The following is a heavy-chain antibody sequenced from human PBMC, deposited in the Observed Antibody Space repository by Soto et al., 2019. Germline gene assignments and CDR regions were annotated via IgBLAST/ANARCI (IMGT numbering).Heavy chain of an antibody. J-gene: IGHJ6*02. CDR2: IYPGDSDT. Sequence: GAALKISCKGSGDSFTSYWSGWVRQMPGKGLEWMGIIYPGDSDTRYSPSFQGQVTISADKSISTAYLQWSSLKASDTAVYYCARDMVRGKNYYGVDVWGQGTTVTVSS. V-gene: IGHV5-51*01. D-gene: IGHD3-10*01. CDR3: ARDMVRGKNYYGVDV. CDR1: GDSFTSYW.